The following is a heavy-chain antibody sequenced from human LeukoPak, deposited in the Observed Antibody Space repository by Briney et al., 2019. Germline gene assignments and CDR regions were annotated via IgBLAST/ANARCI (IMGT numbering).Heavy chain of an antibody. CDR1: GYTFTGYY. Sequence: ASVKVSCKASGYTFTGYYIHWVRQAPGQGLEWMGWINPNTGDTNYAQKLQGRVTMTTDTSTSTAYMEPRSLRSDDTAVYYCARMRQWLVSGTNWFDPWGQGTLVTVSS. J-gene: IGHJ5*02. CDR3: ARMRQWLVSGTNWFDP. CDR2: INPNTGDT. D-gene: IGHD6-19*01. V-gene: IGHV1-18*04.